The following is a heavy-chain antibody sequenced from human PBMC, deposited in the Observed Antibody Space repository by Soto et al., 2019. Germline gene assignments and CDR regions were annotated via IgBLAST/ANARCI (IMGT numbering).Heavy chain of an antibody. J-gene: IGHJ6*02. CDR2: IKRKIEGETT. Sequence: GSLRLSCAASGFTFSSAWMTWVRQAPGKGLEWVGRIKRKIEGETTHYAAPMKGRFTISRDDSKNTLYLQMNSLKTEDTAVXXXXTXLXAILPXDVWGQGTTLTVXS. D-gene: IGHD3-9*01. CDR1: GFTFSSAW. CDR3: XTXLXAILPXDV. V-gene: IGHV3-15*07.